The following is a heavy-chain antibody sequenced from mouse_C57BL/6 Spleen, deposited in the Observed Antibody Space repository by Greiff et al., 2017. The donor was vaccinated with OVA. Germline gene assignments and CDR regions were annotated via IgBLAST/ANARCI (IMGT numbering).Heavy chain of an antibody. CDR3: AQRAQVTWAY. J-gene: IGHJ3*01. CDR2: IHPSDGYT. D-gene: IGHD3-2*02. V-gene: IGHV1-50*01. Sequence: VQLQQSGAELVKPGASVKLSCKASGYTFTSYCMQWVKQRPGQGLEWIGEIHPSDGYTKYNEKFKGKATLTVETSSSTAYMQLSSLTSEDAAVYYCAQRAQVTWAYWGQGTLVTVSA. CDR1: GYTFTSYC.